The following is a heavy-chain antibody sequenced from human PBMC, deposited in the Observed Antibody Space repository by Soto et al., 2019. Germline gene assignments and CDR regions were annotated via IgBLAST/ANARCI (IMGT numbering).Heavy chain of an antibody. J-gene: IGHJ5*02. CDR1: GGSISSYY. Sequence: SETLSLTCTVSGGSISSYYWSWIRQPPGKGLEWIGYIYYSGSTNYNPSLKSRVTISVDTSKNQFSLKLSSVTAADTAVYYCAREIDLTMVRGHNWFDPWGQGTLVTVSS. CDR2: IYYSGST. D-gene: IGHD3-10*01. CDR3: AREIDLTMVRGHNWFDP. V-gene: IGHV4-59*01.